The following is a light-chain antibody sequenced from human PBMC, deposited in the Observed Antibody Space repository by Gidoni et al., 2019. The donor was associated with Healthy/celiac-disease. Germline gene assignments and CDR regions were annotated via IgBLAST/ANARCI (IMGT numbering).Light chain of an antibody. J-gene: IGKJ3*01. CDR1: QSLLHSNGYNC. Sequence: DMVMTQAPLSLPVTPGEPASISCRSSQSLLHSNGYNCLDWYLQKPVLSPPLLFYLGSDRASGVPDIFSGSGSGTDFTLKISRVEAEDVGVYYCMQALQTPTTFGPGTKVDIK. CDR3: MQALQTPTT. CDR2: LGS. V-gene: IGKV2-28*01.